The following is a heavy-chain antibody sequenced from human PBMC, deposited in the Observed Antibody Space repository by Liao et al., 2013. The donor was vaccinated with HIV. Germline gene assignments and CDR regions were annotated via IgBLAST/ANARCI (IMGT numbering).Heavy chain of an antibody. CDR3: ARGLLFVRFLVVAGSLSYY. V-gene: IGHV4-34*01. D-gene: IGHD3-3*01. CDR2: INHSGST. J-gene: IGHJ4*01. Sequence: QVQLQESGPGLVKPSETLSLTCAVYGVSLSGYYWSWIRQSPGKGLEWIGEINHSGSTNYNPSLKNRVTISIDTSMNQFSLNLSSVTAADTAVYYCARGLLFVRFLVVAGSLSYYWGRGNRRSPSP. CDR1: GVSLSGYY.